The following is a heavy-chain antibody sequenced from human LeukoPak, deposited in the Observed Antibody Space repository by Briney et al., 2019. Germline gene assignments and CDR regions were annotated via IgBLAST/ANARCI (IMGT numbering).Heavy chain of an antibody. V-gene: IGHV4-30-4*01. Sequence: SETLSLTCAVSGGSISSGDYYWTWIRQPPGKGLEWIGYIYYSGSTYYNPSLKSRVTISIDTSKNQFSLRLSSVTAADTAVYYCARVVTTVTDAFDNWGQGTLVNVSS. D-gene: IGHD4-17*01. CDR2: IYYSGST. CDR3: ARVVTTVTDAFDN. CDR1: GGSISSGDYY. J-gene: IGHJ4*02.